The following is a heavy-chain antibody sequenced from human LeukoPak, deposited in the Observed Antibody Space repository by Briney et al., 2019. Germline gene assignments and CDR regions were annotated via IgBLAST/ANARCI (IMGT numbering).Heavy chain of an antibody. Sequence: GGSLRLSCAASGFTFRSYSMNWVRQAPGKGLEWVSYISSSSSTIYYADSVKGRFTISRDNAKNSLYLQMNSLRAEDTAVYYCARDVVPAAIPAYFDYWGQGTLVTVSS. D-gene: IGHD2-2*02. CDR1: GFTFRSYS. CDR3: ARDVVPAAIPAYFDY. V-gene: IGHV3-48*01. CDR2: ISSSSSTI. J-gene: IGHJ4*02.